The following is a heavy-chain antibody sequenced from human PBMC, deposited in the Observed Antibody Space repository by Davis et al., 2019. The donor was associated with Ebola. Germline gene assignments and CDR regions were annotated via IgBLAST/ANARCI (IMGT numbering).Heavy chain of an antibody. D-gene: IGHD2-2*01. CDR3: ARTDCAGYCSSTRCYDLFDY. V-gene: IGHV2-70*01. J-gene: IGHJ4*02. CDR1: GFSLSTSGMC. CDR2: IDWDDDK. Sequence: SGPTLVKPTQPLTLTCTFSGFSLSTSGMCVSWIRQPQGKALEWLALIDWDDDKYYSTSQKTRLTISKDTSKSQVVLTMTNMDAVDTATYYGARTDCAGYCSSTRCYDLFDYWGQGTLVTVSS.